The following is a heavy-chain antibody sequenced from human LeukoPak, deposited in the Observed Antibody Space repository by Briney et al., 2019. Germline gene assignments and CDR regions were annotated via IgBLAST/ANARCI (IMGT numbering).Heavy chain of an antibody. CDR3: ASTGGSIPFDY. J-gene: IGHJ4*02. D-gene: IGHD2-15*01. CDR1: GFTVSSNY. CDR2: IYSGGST. V-gene: IGHV3-53*01. Sequence: PGGSLRLSCAASGFTVSSNYMSWVRQAPGKGLEWVLVIYSGGSTYYADSVKGRVTISRDNSKNTLYLQMNSLRAEDTAVYYCASTGGSIPFDYWGQGTLVTVSS.